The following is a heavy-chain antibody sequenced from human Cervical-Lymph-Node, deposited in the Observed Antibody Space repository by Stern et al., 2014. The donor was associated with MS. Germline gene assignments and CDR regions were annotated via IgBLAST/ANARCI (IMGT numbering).Heavy chain of an antibody. Sequence: QVQLVESGGGVVQPGRSLRLSCAASGFTFSSYGMHWVRQAPGKGLEWVAVISHDGSNKYYADSVKGRFTISRDNSKNTLYLQMNSLRAEDTAVYYCAKVSTVTTQLYYYGMDVWGQGTTVTVSS. J-gene: IGHJ6*02. CDR3: AKVSTVTTQLYYYGMDV. CDR2: ISHDGSNK. V-gene: IGHV3-30*18. CDR1: GFTFSSYG. D-gene: IGHD4-17*01.